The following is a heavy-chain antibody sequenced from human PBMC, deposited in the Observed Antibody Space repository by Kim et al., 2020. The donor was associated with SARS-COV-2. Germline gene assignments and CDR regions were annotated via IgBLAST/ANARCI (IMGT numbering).Heavy chain of an antibody. CDR1: GYTFTSYA. V-gene: IGHV1-3*01. D-gene: IGHD3-22*01. Sequence: ASVKVSCKASGYTFTSYAMHWVRQAPGQRLEWMGWINAGNGNTKYSQKFQGRVTITRDTSASTAYMELSSLRSEDTAVYYCARGQYYYDSSGYYSNPADAFDIWGQGTMVTVSS. CDR3: ARGQYYYDSSGYYSNPADAFDI. CDR2: INAGNGNT. J-gene: IGHJ3*02.